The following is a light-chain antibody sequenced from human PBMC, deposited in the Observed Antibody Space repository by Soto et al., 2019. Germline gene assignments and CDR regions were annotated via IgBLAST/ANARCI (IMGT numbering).Light chain of an antibody. CDR2: GAS. J-gene: IGKJ1*01. V-gene: IGKV3-20*01. Sequence: PGYRVTLSCRASQSVSNNYLAWYQQKPGQAPRLLIYGASNRATGIPDRFSGSGSGTDFTLTISRLEPEDFAVYYCQQYGSSGTFGQGTKVDIK. CDR1: QSVSNNY. CDR3: QQYGSSGT.